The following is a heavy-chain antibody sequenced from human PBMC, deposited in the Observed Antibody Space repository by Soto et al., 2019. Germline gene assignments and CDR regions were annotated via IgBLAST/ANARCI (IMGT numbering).Heavy chain of an antibody. Sequence: SGGSLRLSCAASGFSFSSSAMSWVRQAPGGGLEWVSSIDGRGERTHYKPSVKGRFTISRDRSRDTLYLQMTSLRAEDSALYYCAKSRDSSAWYALDSWGQGTLVTVSS. V-gene: IGHV3-23*01. CDR2: IDGRGERT. D-gene: IGHD6-19*01. CDR3: AKSRDSSAWYALDS. CDR1: GFSFSSSA. J-gene: IGHJ4*02.